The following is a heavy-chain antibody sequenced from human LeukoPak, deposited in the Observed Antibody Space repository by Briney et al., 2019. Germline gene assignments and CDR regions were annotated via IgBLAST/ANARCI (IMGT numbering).Heavy chain of an antibody. Sequence: GGSLRLSCAASGFTFSSYGMHWVRQAPGKGLEWVAIISYDGSIKYYADSVKGRFTISRDNSKNTLYLQMNSLRTGDTAVYYCAKGYSTQYHYGMDVWGQGTTVTVSS. CDR1: GFTFSSYG. J-gene: IGHJ6*02. CDR2: ISYDGSIK. CDR3: AKGYSTQYHYGMDV. D-gene: IGHD5-12*01. V-gene: IGHV3-30*18.